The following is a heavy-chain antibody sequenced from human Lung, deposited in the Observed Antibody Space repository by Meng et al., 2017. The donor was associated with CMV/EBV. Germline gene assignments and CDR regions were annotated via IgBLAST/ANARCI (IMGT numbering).Heavy chain of an antibody. CDR1: GGSIDSTDFY. CDR2: ISSSGNT. Sequence: QLQLQESGPGLVKPSETLSLTCTVSGGSIDSTDFYWGWIRQPPGKGLEWIASISSSGNTYYNPSLESRVTISIDTSKNQFSLRLTSVTAADTAVFYCARGPKPNTGLPPWFDPWGQGTLVTVSS. CDR3: ARGPKPNTGLPPWFDP. D-gene: IGHD2-8*02. J-gene: IGHJ5*02. V-gene: IGHV4-39*07.